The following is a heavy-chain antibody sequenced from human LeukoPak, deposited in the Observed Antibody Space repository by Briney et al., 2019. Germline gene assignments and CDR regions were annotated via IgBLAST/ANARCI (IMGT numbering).Heavy chain of an antibody. CDR3: VRDTGVSAYNDY. D-gene: IGHD2-8*02. CDR1: GFTVSSHT. J-gene: IGHJ4*02. CDR2: IGGSGGRT. Sequence: GGSLRLSCAASGFTVSSHTMNWVRQAPGKGLEWVSAIGGSGGRTDYADAVKGRFTISRDNSRNTLYLQMTSLRAEDTAVYYCVRDTGVSAYNDYWGQGTLVTVSS. V-gene: IGHV3-23*01.